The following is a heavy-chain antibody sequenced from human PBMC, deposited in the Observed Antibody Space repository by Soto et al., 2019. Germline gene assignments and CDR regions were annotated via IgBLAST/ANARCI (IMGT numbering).Heavy chain of an antibody. J-gene: IGHJ5*02. CDR3: ARDLWYSSSWYDDWFDP. V-gene: IGHV1-3*01. CDR1: GYTFTSYA. D-gene: IGHD6-13*01. CDR2: INAGNGNT. Sequence: AASVKVSCKASGYTFTSYAMHWVRQAPGQRLEWMGWINAGNGNTKYSQKFQGRVTITRDTSASTAYMELSSLRSEDTAVYYCARDLWYSSSWYDDWFDPWGQGTLVTVSS.